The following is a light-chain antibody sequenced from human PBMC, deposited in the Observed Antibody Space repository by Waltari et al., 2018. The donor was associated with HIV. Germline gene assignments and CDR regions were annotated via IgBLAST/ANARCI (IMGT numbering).Light chain of an antibody. CDR2: DDV. CDR3: QVWDRSYKEAV. V-gene: IGLV3-21*02. CDR1: NLGRNS. Sequence: SYVLTHAPSISVAPGQTATLSWGNLGRNSVQWYRQKPGRAPLLVVLDDVDRSSGIPARFSGARSGERATLTIRGVEAGDEADYYCQVWDRSYKEAVFGGGT. J-gene: IGLJ2*01.